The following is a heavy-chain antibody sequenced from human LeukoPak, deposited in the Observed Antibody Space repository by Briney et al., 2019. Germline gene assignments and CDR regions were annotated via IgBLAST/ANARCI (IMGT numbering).Heavy chain of an antibody. Sequence: PSETLSLTCTVSGGSISSSSYYWGWIRQPPGKGLEWIGSIYYSGSTYYNPSLKSRVTISVDTSKNQFSLKLSSVTAADTAVYYCARLSPLGTLSYWGQGTLVTVSS. CDR2: IYYSGST. CDR1: GGSISSSSYY. V-gene: IGHV4-39*01. CDR3: ARLSPLGTLSY. J-gene: IGHJ4*02. D-gene: IGHD3-16*01.